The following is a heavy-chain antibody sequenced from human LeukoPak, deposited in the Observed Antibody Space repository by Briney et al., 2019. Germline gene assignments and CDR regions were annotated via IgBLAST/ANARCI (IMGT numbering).Heavy chain of an antibody. Sequence: PSETLSLTCTVSGGSISGSSYYWGWIRQPPGKGLEWIGTVYYNGGAHYSPSLKSRVTISVDTSKNQFSLKLSSVTAADTAVYYCALKVSAYDFWSGSGTPFDVWGQGTMVTVSS. CDR2: VYYNGGA. CDR3: ALKVSAYDFWSGSGTPFDV. D-gene: IGHD3-3*01. V-gene: IGHV4-39*07. J-gene: IGHJ3*01. CDR1: GGSISGSSYY.